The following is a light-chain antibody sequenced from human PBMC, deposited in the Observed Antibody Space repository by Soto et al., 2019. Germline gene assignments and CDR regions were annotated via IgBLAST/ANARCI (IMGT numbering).Light chain of an antibody. J-gene: IGKJ1*01. CDR2: GAS. CDR3: QQYGSSPWT. V-gene: IGKV3-20*01. CDR1: QSVSSSY. Sequence: EIVLTQSPGTLSLSPGERVTLSCRASQSVSSSYLAWYQQKPGQAPRLLIYGASSRPTGTPDRFSGSGSGTDVTLTISRLEPEDFAVYYCQQYGSSPWTFGQGTKVEIK.